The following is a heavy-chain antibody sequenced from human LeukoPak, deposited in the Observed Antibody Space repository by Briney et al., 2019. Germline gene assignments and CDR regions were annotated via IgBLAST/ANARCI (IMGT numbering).Heavy chain of an antibody. V-gene: IGHV3-53*01. CDR2: IFSGGST. CDR3: ARDLKTSGWYGDFDY. Sequence: GGSLRLSCVASGFTVSSNYMSWVRQAPGKGLEWVSAIFSGGSTFYADSVTGRFTISRDNSKNTVYLEMNSLRAEDTAVYYCARDLKTSGWYGDFDYWGQGALVTVSS. J-gene: IGHJ4*02. CDR1: GFTVSSNY. D-gene: IGHD6-19*01.